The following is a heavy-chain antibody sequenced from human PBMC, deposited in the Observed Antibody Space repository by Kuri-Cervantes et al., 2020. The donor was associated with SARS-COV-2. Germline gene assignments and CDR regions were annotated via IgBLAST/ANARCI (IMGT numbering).Heavy chain of an antibody. CDR1: GYTFTSYA. CDR2: MNPNSGNT. CDR3: ARHMIHGGSYWGGFDY. D-gene: IGHD1-26*01. V-gene: IGHV1-8*02. Sequence: ASVKVSCKASGYTFTSYAMNWVRQAPGQGLEWMGWMNPNSGNTGYAQKFQGRVTMTRNTSISTAYMELRSLRSDDTAVYYCARHMIHGGSYWGGFDYWGQGTLVTVSS. J-gene: IGHJ4*02.